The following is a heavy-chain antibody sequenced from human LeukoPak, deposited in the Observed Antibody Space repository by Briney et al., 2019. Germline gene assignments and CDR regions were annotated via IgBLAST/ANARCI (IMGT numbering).Heavy chain of an antibody. Sequence: ASVKVSCKASGYTFTGYYMHWVRQAPGQGLEWMGWINPNSGGTNYAQKFQGRVTMTRDTSISTAYMELSRLRSDDTAVYYCAGVEIAVAGTRFDYWGQGTLVTVSS. CDR1: GYTFTGYY. V-gene: IGHV1-2*02. CDR3: AGVEIAVAGTRFDY. CDR2: INPNSGGT. J-gene: IGHJ4*02. D-gene: IGHD6-19*01.